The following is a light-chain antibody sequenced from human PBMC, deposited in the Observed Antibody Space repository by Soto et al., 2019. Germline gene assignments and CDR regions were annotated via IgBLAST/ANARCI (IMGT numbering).Light chain of an antibody. CDR1: QSVSSSY. CDR2: GAS. Sequence: EIVLTQSPGTLSLSPGARATLSCRVSQSVSSSYLAWYQRKPGQAPRLLIYGASSRATGIPDRFSGSGSGTDFNLTISRLEPEDFAMYYCQHYGSSPRTFGQGTKVDIK. J-gene: IGKJ1*01. CDR3: QHYGSSPRT. V-gene: IGKV3-20*01.